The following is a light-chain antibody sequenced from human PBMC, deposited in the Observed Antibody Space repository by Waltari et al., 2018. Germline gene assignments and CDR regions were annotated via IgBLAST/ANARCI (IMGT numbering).Light chain of an antibody. CDR3: SSYAGSSKGV. V-gene: IGLV2-23*02. CDR2: AVS. CDR1: SSDVGNYKR. J-gene: IGLJ2*01. Sequence: QSALTQPASVSGSPGQSITISCTGTSSDVGNYKRVSWYQQHPGKAPNLLIYAVSKRPSGFAYRVSGSKSGDMASLTISGLQPEDEAEYFCSSYAGSSKGVFGGVTKVTVL.